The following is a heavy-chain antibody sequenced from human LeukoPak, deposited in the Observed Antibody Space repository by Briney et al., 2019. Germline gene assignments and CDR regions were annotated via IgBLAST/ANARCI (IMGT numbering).Heavy chain of an antibody. Sequence: GGSLRLSCAASGFTFSSYGMHWFRQAPGKGLEWVALIPYDGTNKYYADSVKGRFTISRDNSKNTLYLQMNSLRAEDTAVYYRAKDLTTTVTTAIDCWGQGTLVTVSS. CDR3: AKDLTTTVTTAIDC. CDR1: GFTFSSYG. CDR2: IPYDGTNK. J-gene: IGHJ4*02. V-gene: IGHV3-30*02. D-gene: IGHD4-17*01.